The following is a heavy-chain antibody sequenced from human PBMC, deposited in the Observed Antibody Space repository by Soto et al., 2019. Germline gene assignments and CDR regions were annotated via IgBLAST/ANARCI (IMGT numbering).Heavy chain of an antibody. D-gene: IGHD6-6*01. CDR1: GYTFTSYA. Sequence: ASVKVSCKASGYTFTSYAMRWVRQAPGQRLEWMGWINAGNGNTKYSQKFQGRVTITRDPSASTAYMELSSLRSEDTAVYYCARGSSSSYCYYGMDVWGQGTTVTVSS. J-gene: IGHJ6*02. CDR3: ARGSSSSYCYYGMDV. V-gene: IGHV1-3*01. CDR2: INAGNGNT.